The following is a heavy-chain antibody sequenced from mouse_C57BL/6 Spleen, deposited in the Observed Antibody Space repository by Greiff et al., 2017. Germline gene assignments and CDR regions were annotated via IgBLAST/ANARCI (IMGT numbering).Heavy chain of an antibody. D-gene: IGHD4-1*01. CDR1: GYTFTSYW. V-gene: IGHV1-53*01. CDR3: AREGLGRGLYFGD. J-gene: IGHJ2*01. CDR2: INPSNGGT. Sequence: QVQLQQPGTELVKPGASVKLSCKASGYTFTSYWMPWVKQRPGQGLEWIGNINPSNGGTNYNEKFKSKATLTVDKSSSTAYMQLSSLTSEDSAVYYCAREGLGRGLYFGDWGQSTTLTVSS.